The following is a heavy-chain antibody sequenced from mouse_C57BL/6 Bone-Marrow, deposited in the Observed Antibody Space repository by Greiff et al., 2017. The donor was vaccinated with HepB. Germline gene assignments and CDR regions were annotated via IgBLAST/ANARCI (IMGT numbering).Heavy chain of an antibody. CDR2: IYPRSGNT. CDR3: AIPPYYYGSSSWYFDV. V-gene: IGHV1-81*01. J-gene: IGHJ1*03. Sequence: VQLQQSGAELARPGASVKLSCKASGYTFTSYGISWVKQRTGQGLEWIGEIYPRSGNTYYNEKFKGKATLTADKSSSTAYMELRSLTSEDSAVYYCAIPPYYYGSSSWYFDVWGTGTTVTVSS. D-gene: IGHD1-1*01. CDR1: GYTFTSYG.